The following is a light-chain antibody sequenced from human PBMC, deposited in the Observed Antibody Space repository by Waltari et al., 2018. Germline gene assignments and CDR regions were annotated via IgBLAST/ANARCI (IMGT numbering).Light chain of an antibody. CDR2: EVS. CDR3: SSYTSSSTVXV. V-gene: IGLV2-14*01. Sequence: XSALTQPASVSGSPGQSIPISCTVTSSDVGGYNYVSWYQQHPGKAPKLMIYEVSNRPSGVSXRXSXSKSGXTASLTISGLQAEDEADXYCSSYTSSSTVXVFGTGTKVTVL. CDR1: SSDVGGYNY. J-gene: IGLJ1*01.